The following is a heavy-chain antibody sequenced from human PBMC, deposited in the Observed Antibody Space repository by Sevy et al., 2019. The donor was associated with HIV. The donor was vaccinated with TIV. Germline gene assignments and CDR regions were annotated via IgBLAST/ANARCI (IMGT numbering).Heavy chain of an antibody. CDR3: ARATYYYGSGSERDYYYYMDV. CDR1: GGSISSSNW. CDR2: IYRSGST. D-gene: IGHD3-10*01. V-gene: IGHV4-4*02. J-gene: IGHJ6*03. Sequence: SETLSLTCAVSGGSISSSNWWSWVRQPPGKGLECIGEIYRSGSTNYNPSLKSRVTISVDKSKNQFSLKLSSVTAADTAVYYCARATYYYGSGSERDYYYYMDVWGKGTTVTVSS.